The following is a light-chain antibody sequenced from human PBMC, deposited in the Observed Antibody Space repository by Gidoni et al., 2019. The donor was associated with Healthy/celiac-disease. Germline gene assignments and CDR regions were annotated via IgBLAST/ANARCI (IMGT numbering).Light chain of an antibody. CDR2: WAS. V-gene: IGKV4-1*01. CDR3: QQYYSTPRT. Sequence: DIVMTQSPDSPAVSLGERATLNCKSSQSVLYSSNNKNYLAWYQQKPGQPPKLLIYWASTRESGVPDRFSGSGSGTDFTLTISSLQAEDVAVYYCQQYYSTPRTFGQGTKVEIK. J-gene: IGKJ1*01. CDR1: QSVLYSSNNKNY.